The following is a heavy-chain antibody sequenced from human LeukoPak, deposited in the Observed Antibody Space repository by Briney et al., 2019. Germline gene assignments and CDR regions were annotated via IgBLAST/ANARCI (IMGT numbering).Heavy chain of an antibody. CDR2: ISYDGSNK. CDR3: AKDRRTATKYSGMDV. J-gene: IGHJ6*02. CDR1: GFTFSSYG. Sequence: SGGSLRLSCAASGFTFSSYGMHWVRQAPGKGLEWVAVISYDGSNKYYADSVKGRFTISRDNSKNTLYLQMNSLRAEGTAVYYCAKDRRTATKYSGMDVWGQGTTVTVSS. V-gene: IGHV3-30*18. D-gene: IGHD5-18*01.